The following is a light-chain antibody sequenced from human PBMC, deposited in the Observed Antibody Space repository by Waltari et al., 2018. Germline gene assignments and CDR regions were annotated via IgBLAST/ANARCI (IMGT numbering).Light chain of an antibody. J-gene: IGLJ2*01. CDR3: SSYTSSRTPV. CDR2: DVN. Sequence: QPALTQPASVSGFPGQSITISCSGTSSDIGGYNYVSWYQQYPGKAPKLMIYDVNKRPSGVSSRFSVSKSGNTASLTISGLQTEDEAIYYCSSYTSSRTPVIGGGTKVTVL. V-gene: IGLV2-14*03. CDR1: SSDIGGYNY.